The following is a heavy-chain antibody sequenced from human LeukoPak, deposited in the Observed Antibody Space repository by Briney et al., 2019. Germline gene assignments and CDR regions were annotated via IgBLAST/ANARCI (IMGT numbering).Heavy chain of an antibody. Sequence: SQTLSLTYTVSGGSISSGGYYWSWIRQHPGKGLEWIGYIYYSGSTYYNPSRKSRVTISVDTSKNQFSLKLSSVTAADTAVYYCARGLGYCSSTSCSEGNWFDPWGQGTLVTVSS. J-gene: IGHJ5*02. CDR1: GGSISSGGYY. CDR3: ARGLGYCSSTSCSEGNWFDP. CDR2: IYYSGST. D-gene: IGHD2-2*01. V-gene: IGHV4-31*03.